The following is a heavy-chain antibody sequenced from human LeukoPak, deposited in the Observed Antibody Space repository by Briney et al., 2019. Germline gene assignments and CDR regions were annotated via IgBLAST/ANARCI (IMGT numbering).Heavy chain of an antibody. CDR2: INSDGSST. V-gene: IGHV3-74*01. Sequence: GGSLRLSCGTSGFTFSDSWMSWFRQAPGQGLVWVSRINSDGSSTSYADSVKGRFTISRDNAKNTLYLQMNSLRAEDTAVYYCARQRVTMVRGVITRYYYYYMDVWGKGTTVTVSS. D-gene: IGHD3-10*01. CDR1: GFTFSDSW. J-gene: IGHJ6*03. CDR3: ARQRVTMVRGVITRYYYYYMDV.